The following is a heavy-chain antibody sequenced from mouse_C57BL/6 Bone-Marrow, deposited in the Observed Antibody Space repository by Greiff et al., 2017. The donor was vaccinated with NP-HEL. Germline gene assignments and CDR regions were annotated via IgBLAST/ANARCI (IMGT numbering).Heavy chain of an antibody. J-gene: IGHJ1*03. D-gene: IGHD2-4*01. CDR2: IYPGNSDT. Sequence: EVKLVESGTVLARPGASVKMSCKTSGYTFTSYWMHWVKQRPGQGLEWIGAIYPGNSDTSYNQKFKGKAKLTAVTSASTAYMELSSLTNEDSAVYYCTRGAYYDYDDWYFDVWGTGTTVTVSS. CDR1: GYTFTSYW. V-gene: IGHV1-5*01. CDR3: TRGAYYDYDDWYFDV.